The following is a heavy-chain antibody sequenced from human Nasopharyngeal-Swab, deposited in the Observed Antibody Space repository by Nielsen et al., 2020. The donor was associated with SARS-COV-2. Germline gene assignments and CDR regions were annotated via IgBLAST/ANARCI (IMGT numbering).Heavy chain of an antibody. V-gene: IGHV4-59*01. CDR1: GGFINSYY. D-gene: IGHD2-15*01. CDR3: ARDTRRGGVDY. CDR2: TYYSGST. J-gene: IGHJ4*02. Sequence: SETLSLTCTVSGGFINSYYWSWIRQPPRRGLEWIGYTYYSGSTHYNPSLKSRVTISLDTSKNQFSLKLSSVTAADSAVYYCARDTRRGGVDYWGQGTLVTVSS.